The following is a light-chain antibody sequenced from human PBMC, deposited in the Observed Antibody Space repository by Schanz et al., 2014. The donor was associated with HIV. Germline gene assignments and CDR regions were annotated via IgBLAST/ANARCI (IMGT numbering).Light chain of an antibody. V-gene: IGLV2-23*02. CDR2: EVI. Sequence: QSALTQPASVSGSPGQSITISCTGTNSDVGSYNFVSWYQQHPGKAPKLMIYEVIKRPSGVSNRFSGSKSGNTASLTISRLQAEDEADYYCCSYTSSNTFVFGTGTKLTVL. J-gene: IGLJ1*01. CDR3: CSYTSSNTFV. CDR1: NSDVGSYNF.